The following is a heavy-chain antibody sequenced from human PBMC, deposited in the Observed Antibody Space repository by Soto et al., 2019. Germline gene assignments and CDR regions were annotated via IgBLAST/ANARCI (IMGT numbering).Heavy chain of an antibody. CDR2: RSYSGRT. J-gene: IGHJ4*02. D-gene: IGHD1-26*01. CDR1: GGSISTYY. CDR3: ARVGATAEFDS. V-gene: IGHV4-59*13. Sequence: SETLSLTCSVSGGSISTYYWSWIRQPPGKGVEWIGYRSYSGRTDYNFSLKSRVTISGDTSKNQFPLKLTAVTAADPVVYFCARVGATAEFDSWGLGTLVTVSS.